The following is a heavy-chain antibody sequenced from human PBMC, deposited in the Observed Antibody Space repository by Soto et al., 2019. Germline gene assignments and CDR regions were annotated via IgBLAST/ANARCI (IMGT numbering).Heavy chain of an antibody. D-gene: IGHD2-21*02. J-gene: IGHJ4*02. CDR3: TTSVTAIPRPIDY. Sequence: LRLSCAAPGFTLSKAWMRWVRQAPGKGLGWVDRMKSKLEEGRIVYTARVKGRFTISREDSKNILFLQMDSLKTEDTAVYYCTTSVTAIPRPIDYWGQGTLVTVSS. CDR2: MKSKLEEGRI. V-gene: IGHV3-15*01. CDR1: GFTLSKAW.